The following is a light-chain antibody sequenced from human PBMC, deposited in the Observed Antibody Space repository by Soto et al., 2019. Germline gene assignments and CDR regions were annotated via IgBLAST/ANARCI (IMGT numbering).Light chain of an antibody. CDR2: DAY. V-gene: IGKV3-11*01. Sequence: EVVLTQSPDTLSLSPGETATLSCRASQSVDRYLAWYQQKLGQAPRLLIYDAYTRDTGVAARFTGSGSATDFSLTITSLEPEDFAVYYCQQRDKWPSTFGPGTKVE. CDR1: QSVDRY. CDR3: QQRDKWPST. J-gene: IGKJ4*02.